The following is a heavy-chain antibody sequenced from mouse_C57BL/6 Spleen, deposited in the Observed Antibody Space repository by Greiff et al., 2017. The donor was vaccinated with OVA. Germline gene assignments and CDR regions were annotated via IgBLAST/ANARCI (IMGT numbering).Heavy chain of an antibody. Sequence: VQLQQSGGDLVKPGGSLKLSCAASGFTFSSYGISWVRQTPDKRLEWVATISSGGSYTYYPDSVKGRFTISRDNAKNTLYLQMSSLKSEDTAMYYCARHRDWYFDVWGTGTTVTVSS. J-gene: IGHJ1*03. CDR3: ARHRDWYFDV. V-gene: IGHV5-6*01. CDR1: GFTFSSYG. CDR2: ISSGGSYT. D-gene: IGHD3-3*01.